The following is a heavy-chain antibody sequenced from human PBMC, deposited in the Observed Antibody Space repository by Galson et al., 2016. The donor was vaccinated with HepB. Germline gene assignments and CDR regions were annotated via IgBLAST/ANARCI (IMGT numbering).Heavy chain of an antibody. CDR1: DGSISSYSYS. V-gene: IGHV4-30-2*01. Sequence: TLSLTCAVSDGSISSYSYSWSWIRQPPGKGLEWIGPIYQTGITHYSPSLRSRVTISVDRSKNQFSLKLSSVTAADTAVYYCARGGAGYYYYGLDVWGQGTTVTVSS. CDR2: IYQTGIT. CDR3: ARGGAGYYYYGLDV. D-gene: IGHD3-9*01. J-gene: IGHJ6*02.